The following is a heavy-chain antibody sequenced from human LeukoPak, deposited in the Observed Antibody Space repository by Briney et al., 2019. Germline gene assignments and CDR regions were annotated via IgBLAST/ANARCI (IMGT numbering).Heavy chain of an antibody. CDR1: GDSVSSNSAA. J-gene: IGHJ4*02. V-gene: IGHV6-1*01. D-gene: IGHD6-13*01. Sequence: SQTLSLTCAISGDSVSSNSAAWNWIRQSPSRGLEWLGRTYYRSRWHNDYAVSVRSRITINPDTSKNQFSLQLNSVTPEDTAVYYCASSITAAGSLDYWGQGTLVTVSS. CDR3: ASSITAAGSLDY. CDR2: TYYRSRWHN.